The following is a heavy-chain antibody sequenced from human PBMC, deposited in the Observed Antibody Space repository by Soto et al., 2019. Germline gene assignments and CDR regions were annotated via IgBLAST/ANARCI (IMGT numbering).Heavy chain of an antibody. V-gene: IGHV4-39*01. Sequence: SETLSLTCTVSGGSISSSSYYWGWIRQPPGKGLEWIGSIYYSGSTYYNPSLKSRVTISVDTSKNQFSLKLSSVTAADTAVYYCARQVRDCSSTSCYARGLNFDYWGQGTLVTVSS. J-gene: IGHJ4*02. CDR2: IYYSGST. D-gene: IGHD2-2*01. CDR3: ARQVRDCSSTSCYARGLNFDY. CDR1: GGSISSSSYY.